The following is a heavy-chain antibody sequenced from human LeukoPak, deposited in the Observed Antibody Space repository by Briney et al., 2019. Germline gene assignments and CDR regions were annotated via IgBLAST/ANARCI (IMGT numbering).Heavy chain of an antibody. D-gene: IGHD2-2*01. CDR2: STEGSGTT. CDR1: GINLRSYA. J-gene: IGHJ4*02. CDR3: AKGLVGDDY. V-gene: IGHV3-23*01. Sequence: GGSLRLSCAVSGINLRSYAMNWVRQAPGKGLEWVSGSTEGSGTTYYADSAKGRFTISRDYSKNTLYLQMNSLRAEDTAVYYCAKGLVGDDYWGQGTLVTVSS.